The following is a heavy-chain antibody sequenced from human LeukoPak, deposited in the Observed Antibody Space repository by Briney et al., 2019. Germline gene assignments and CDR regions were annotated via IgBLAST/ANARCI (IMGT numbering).Heavy chain of an antibody. CDR2: ISSSSSYI. CDR1: GFTFSSYS. V-gene: IGHV3-21*01. Sequence: GGSLRLSCAASGFTFSSYSMNWVRQAPGKGLEWVSSISSSSSYIYYADSVKGRFTISRDNAKNSLYLQMNSLRAEDTAEYYCARTPSYYYDSSGYYYFPFDYWGQGTLVTVSS. J-gene: IGHJ4*02. D-gene: IGHD3-22*01. CDR3: ARTPSYYYDSSGYYYFPFDY.